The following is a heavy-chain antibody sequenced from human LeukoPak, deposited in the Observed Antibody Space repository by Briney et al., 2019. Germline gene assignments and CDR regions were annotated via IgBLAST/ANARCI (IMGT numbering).Heavy chain of an antibody. V-gene: IGHV1-18*01. CDR1: GYTFTSYG. D-gene: IGHD3-3*01. Sequence: GASVKVSCKASGYTFTSYGISWVRQAPGQGLEWMGWISAYNGNTNYAQKLQGRVTMTTDTSTSTAYMELRSLRSDDTAVYYCARGTLDYYDFWSGYYTKAFDIWGQGTMVTVSS. CDR2: ISAYNGNT. J-gene: IGHJ3*02. CDR3: ARGTLDYYDFWSGYYTKAFDI.